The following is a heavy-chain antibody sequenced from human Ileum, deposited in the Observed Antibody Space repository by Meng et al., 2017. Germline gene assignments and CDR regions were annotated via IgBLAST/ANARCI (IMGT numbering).Heavy chain of an antibody. J-gene: IGHJ4*02. V-gene: IGHV3-7*01. CDR3: ARGGYHPDY. CDR2: IKQDASEK. CDR1: GLTFSSSW. Sequence: GESLKISCAVSGLTFSSSWMTWVRQAPGKGLEWVANIKQDASEKNYVDSVKGRFTISRDNAENSLYLQMNSLRVEDTAVYYCARGGYHPDYWGQGTLVTVSS. D-gene: IGHD5-12*01.